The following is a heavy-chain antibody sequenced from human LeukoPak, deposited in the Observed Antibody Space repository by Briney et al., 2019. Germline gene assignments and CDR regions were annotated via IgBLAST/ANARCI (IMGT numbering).Heavy chain of an antibody. CDR1: GDSINSLD. V-gene: IGHV3-23*01. CDR3: AQDHRSSVYYYYGMDV. J-gene: IGHJ6*02. Sequence: PSETLSLTCTVSGDSINSLDLWSWVRQAPGKGLEWVSGISGSGGTTYYADSVKGRFTIYRDNSKNTLYLQMNSLRAEDTAVYYCAQDHRSSVYYYYGMDVWGQGTTVTVSS. D-gene: IGHD6-19*01. CDR2: ISGSGGTT.